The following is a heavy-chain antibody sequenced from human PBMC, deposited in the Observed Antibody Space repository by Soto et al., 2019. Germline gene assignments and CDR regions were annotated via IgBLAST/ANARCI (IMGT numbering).Heavy chain of an antibody. J-gene: IGHJ4*02. Sequence: PSETLSLTCTVSGGSISSYYWNWIRQPPGKGLEWIGYISYSGSTNYNPSLKSRVTISVDTSKKPFSLKLSSVTAADTAVYYCARTHCSSTRCYVGSCDDWGQGTLVTVSS. CDR3: ARTHCSSTRCYVGSCDD. CDR2: ISYSGST. D-gene: IGHD2-2*01. CDR1: GGSISSYY. V-gene: IGHV4-59*01.